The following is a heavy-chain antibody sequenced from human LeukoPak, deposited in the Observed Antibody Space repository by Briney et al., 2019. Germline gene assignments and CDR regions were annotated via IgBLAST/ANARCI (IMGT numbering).Heavy chain of an antibody. V-gene: IGHV3-74*01. CDR1: GFTFSSYS. D-gene: IGHD5-24*01. CDR2: IKSDGSST. J-gene: IGHJ4*02. CDR3: ASSPEDGPDY. Sequence: PGGSLRLSCAASGFTFSSYSMNWVRQAPGKGLVWVSRIKSDGSSTSYADSVKGRFTISRDNAKNTLYLQMNSLRAEDTAVYYCASSPEDGPDYWGQGTLVTVSS.